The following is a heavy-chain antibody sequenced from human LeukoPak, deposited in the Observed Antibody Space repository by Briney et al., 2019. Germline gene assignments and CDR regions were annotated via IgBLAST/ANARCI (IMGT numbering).Heavy chain of an antibody. CDR2: IRSCGDST. D-gene: IGHD2-15*01. J-gene: IGHJ4*02. CDR1: GFTFSNYA. CDR3: ARQLGYCSDGSCSFDY. Sequence: YPGGSLRLSCAASGFTFSNYARSSVRRAPGRGLEWLSAIRSCGDSTYYADSVKGRFTISRDNSKNTLHLQMNSLRTEDTAVYHCARQLGYCSDGSCSFDYCGQGTLVTVSS. V-gene: IGHV3-23*01.